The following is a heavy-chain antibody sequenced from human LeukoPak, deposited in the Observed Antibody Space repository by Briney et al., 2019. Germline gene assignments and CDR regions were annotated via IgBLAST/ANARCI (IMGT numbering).Heavy chain of an antibody. D-gene: IGHD3-3*01. CDR1: GGTFSSYT. Sequence: EASVKVSCKASGGTFSSYTISWVRQAPGQGLEWMGRIIPILGIANYAQKFQGRVTITADKSTSTAYMELSSLRSEDTAVYYCARVSPIYYFDYWGQGTLVTVSS. J-gene: IGHJ4*02. V-gene: IGHV1-69*02. CDR2: IIPILGIA. CDR3: ARVSPIYYFDY.